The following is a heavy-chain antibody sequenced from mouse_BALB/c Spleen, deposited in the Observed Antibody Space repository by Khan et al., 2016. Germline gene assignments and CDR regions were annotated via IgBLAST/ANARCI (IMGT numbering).Heavy chain of an antibody. V-gene: IGHV1-4*02. J-gene: IGHJ2*01. CDR2: INPSSGYT. D-gene: IGHD1-1*02. Sequence: QVQLQQSAAELARPGASVKMSCKASGYIFSTYLMYWVKQRPGQGLEWIGHINPSSGYTEYNQKFTDKTTLTADKSSSTAYMQLSSLTSEDSAVYYCARSRWDYFDYWGQGTTLTVSS. CDR1: GYIFSTYL. CDR3: ARSRWDYFDY.